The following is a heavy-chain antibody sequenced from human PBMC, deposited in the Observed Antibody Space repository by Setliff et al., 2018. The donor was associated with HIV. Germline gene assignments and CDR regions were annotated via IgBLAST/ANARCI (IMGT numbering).Heavy chain of an antibody. CDR1: GGSMNNYY. J-gene: IGHJ6*03. CDR3: ARDRGPYCSSGNCHPPHSSYMDV. V-gene: IGHV4-59*12. D-gene: IGHD2-15*01. CDR2: IYENAYA. Sequence: PSQTLSLTCTVSGGSMNNYYWNWIRQTPGKGLERIGYIYENAYAHYTVSLRSRVTVSMDTSKNQFSLTLRSVTSADTAVYYCARDRGPYCSSGNCHPPHSSYMDVWGKGTTVTVSS.